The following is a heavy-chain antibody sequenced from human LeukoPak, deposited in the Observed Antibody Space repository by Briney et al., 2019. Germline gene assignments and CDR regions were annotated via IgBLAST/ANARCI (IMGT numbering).Heavy chain of an antibody. D-gene: IGHD2/OR15-2a*01. CDR2: IYHSGTT. J-gene: IGHJ4*02. V-gene: IGHV4-4*02. CDR3: ARDEGARIEGY. CDR1: GGSISSNNW. Sequence: SGTLSLTCAVSGGSISSNNWWNWVRQPPGKGLEWIGEIYHSGTTNYNPSLKSRVAISVDKSKNQLSLRLTSVTAADTAMYYCARDEGARIEGYWGQGTLVTVSS.